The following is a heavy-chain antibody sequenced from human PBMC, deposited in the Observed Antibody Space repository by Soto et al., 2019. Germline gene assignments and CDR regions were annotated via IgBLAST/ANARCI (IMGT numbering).Heavy chain of an antibody. CDR2: INSRGSSI. J-gene: IGHJ4*02. CDR1: GFTFSDYY. CDR3: SRERAARLDY. D-gene: IGHD6-6*01. V-gene: IGHV3-11*01. Sequence: PGWSLRLSCAASGFTFSDYYMSWIRQAPGKGLEWVSYINSRGSSISYADSVKGRFTISRDNAKNSVYLQMNSLRAEDTAIYYCSRERAARLDYWGQGTLVTVSA.